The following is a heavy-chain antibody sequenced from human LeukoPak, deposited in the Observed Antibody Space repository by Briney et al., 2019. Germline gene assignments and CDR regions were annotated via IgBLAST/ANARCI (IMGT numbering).Heavy chain of an antibody. CDR2: IYYSGST. D-gene: IGHD2/OR15-2a*01. V-gene: IGHV4-39*07. Sequence: SETLSLTCTVSGGSISSSSYYWGWIRQPPGKGLEWIGSIYYSGSTYYNPSLKSRVTISVDTSKNQFSLKLSSVTAADTAVYYCARGSLLGDYYYWGHRTLVT. CDR3: ARGSLLGDYYY. J-gene: IGHJ4*01. CDR1: GGSISSSSYY.